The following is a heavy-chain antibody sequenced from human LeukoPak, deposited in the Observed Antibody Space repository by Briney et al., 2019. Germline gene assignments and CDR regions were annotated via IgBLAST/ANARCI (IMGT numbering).Heavy chain of an antibody. Sequence: GGSLRLSCAASGFTFSSYEMNWVRQAPGKGLEWVSYISSSGSTIYYADSVKGRFTISRDNAKNSLYLQMNSLRAEDTAVYYCARVEYSGYADIDYWGQGTLVTVSS. J-gene: IGHJ4*02. D-gene: IGHD5-12*01. CDR1: GFTFSSYE. V-gene: IGHV3-48*03. CDR2: ISSSGSTI. CDR3: ARVEYSGYADIDY.